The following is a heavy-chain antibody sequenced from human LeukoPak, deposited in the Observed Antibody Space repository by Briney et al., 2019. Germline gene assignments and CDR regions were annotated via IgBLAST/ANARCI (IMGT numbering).Heavy chain of an antibody. D-gene: IGHD3-22*01. Sequence: SVKVSCKASGGTFSSYAISWVRQAPGQGLEWMGGIIPIFGTANYAQKFQGRVTITADESTSTAYMELSSLRSEDTAVYYCARAPIASTRLTTHWFDPWGQGTLVTVSS. J-gene: IGHJ5*02. CDR1: GGTFSSYA. CDR3: ARAPIASTRLTTHWFDP. V-gene: IGHV1-69*13. CDR2: IIPIFGTA.